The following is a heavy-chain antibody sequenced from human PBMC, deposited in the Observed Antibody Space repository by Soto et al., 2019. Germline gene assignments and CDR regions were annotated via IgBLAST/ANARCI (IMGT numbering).Heavy chain of an antibody. CDR2: VYYTGTT. V-gene: IGHV4-59*01. CDR1: GGSISSYF. Sequence: QVQLQESGPGLLKPSETLSLTCTVSGGSISSYFYRWVRQPPGKGLEWIGSVYYTGTTDYNPSLKSRVTMSVDTSKSQFSLNLRSVTAADTALYYCARDIAAVPGAFDYWGRGSLVTVSS. CDR3: ARDIAAVPGAFDY. J-gene: IGHJ4*02. D-gene: IGHD6-13*01.